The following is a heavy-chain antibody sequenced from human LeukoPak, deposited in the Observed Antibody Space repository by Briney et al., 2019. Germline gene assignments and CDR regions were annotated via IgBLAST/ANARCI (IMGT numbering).Heavy chain of an antibody. V-gene: IGHV5-51*01. J-gene: IGHJ4*02. D-gene: IGHD3-16*01. Sequence: GESLKISCKGSGYSFTSYWIGWVRQMPGKGLEWMGIIYPGDSDTRYSPSFQGQVTISADKSNSPAYLQWSSLKASDTAMYYLAPPLTYVTSLNPGPPPFEQGGQGTL. CDR3: APPLTYVTSLNPGPPPFEQ. CDR1: GYSFTSYW. CDR2: IYPGDSDT.